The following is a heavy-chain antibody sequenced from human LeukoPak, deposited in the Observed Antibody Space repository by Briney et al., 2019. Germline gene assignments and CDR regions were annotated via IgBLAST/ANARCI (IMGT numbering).Heavy chain of an antibody. CDR2: ISYDGSNK. J-gene: IGHJ4*02. CDR3: ARGSTFFDY. V-gene: IGHV3-30*04. CDR1: GFTFSSYA. D-gene: IGHD5/OR15-5a*01. Sequence: GGPLRLSCAASGFTFSSYAMHWVRQAPGKGLEWVAVISYDGSNKYYADSVKGRFTISRDNSKNTLYLQMNSLRAEDTAVYYCARGSTFFDYWGQGTLVTVSP.